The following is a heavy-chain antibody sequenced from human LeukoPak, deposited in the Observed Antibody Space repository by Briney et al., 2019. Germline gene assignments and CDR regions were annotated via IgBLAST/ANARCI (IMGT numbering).Heavy chain of an antibody. J-gene: IGHJ3*02. CDR3: ARGAVADAFDI. Sequence: ASVKVSCKAFGYTFTSNYMHWVRQAPGQGLEWMGIINPSGGSTSYAQKFQGRVTMTRDMSTSTVYMELSSLRSEDTAVYYCARGAVADAFDIWGQGTMVTVSS. CDR1: GYTFTSNY. V-gene: IGHV1-46*01. CDR2: INPSGGST. D-gene: IGHD6-19*01.